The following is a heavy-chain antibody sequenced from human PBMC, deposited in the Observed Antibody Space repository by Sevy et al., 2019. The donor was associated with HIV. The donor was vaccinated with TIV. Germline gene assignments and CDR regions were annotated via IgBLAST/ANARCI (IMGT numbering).Heavy chain of an antibody. V-gene: IGHV3-23*01. CDR2: ISGSGGST. J-gene: IGHJ4*02. D-gene: IGHD3-3*01. CDR3: AKGGLRFLEWLLEDTTFDY. Sequence: GGSLRLSCAASGFTFSSYAMSWVRQAPGKGLEWVSAISGSGGSTYYADSVKGRFTISRDNSKNTLYLQMNSLGAEDTAVYYCAKGGLRFLEWLLEDTTFDYWGQGTLVTVSS. CDR1: GFTFSSYA.